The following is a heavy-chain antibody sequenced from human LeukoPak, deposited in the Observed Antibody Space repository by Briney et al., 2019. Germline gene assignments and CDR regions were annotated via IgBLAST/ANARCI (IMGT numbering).Heavy chain of an antibody. CDR1: GYTFTSYA. V-gene: IGHV1-3*01. J-gene: IGHJ4*02. D-gene: IGHD3-10*01. CDR3: ARSVRGVTYYYFDY. Sequence: ASVKVSCKASGYTFTSYAMHWVRQAPGQRLEWMGWINAGNGNTKYSQKFQGRVTITRDTSASTAYMKLSSLRSEDTAVYYCARSVRGVTYYYFDYWGQGTLVTVSS. CDR2: INAGNGNT.